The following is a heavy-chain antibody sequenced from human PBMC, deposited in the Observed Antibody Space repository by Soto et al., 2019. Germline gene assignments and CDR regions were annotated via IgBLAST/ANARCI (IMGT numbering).Heavy chain of an antibody. CDR1: GGSFSGYY. V-gene: IGHV4-34*01. J-gene: IGHJ5*02. CDR2: INHSGST. D-gene: IGHD6-13*01. Sequence: QVQLPQWGAGLLKPSETLSLTCAVYGGSFSGYYWSWIRQPPGKGLEWIGEINHSGSTNYNPSLKSRVTISLDTSKNQFSLRLSSVTAADTAVYYCARVTRSSWYEGSWFDPWGQGTLVTVSA. CDR3: ARVTRSSWYEGSWFDP.